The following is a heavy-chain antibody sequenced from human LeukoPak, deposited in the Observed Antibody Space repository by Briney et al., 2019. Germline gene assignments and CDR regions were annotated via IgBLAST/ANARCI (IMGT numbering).Heavy chain of an antibody. J-gene: IGHJ5*02. CDR2: ISYDGSNK. V-gene: IGHV3-30*01. CDR1: GFTFSSYA. CDR3: ARDRRGIGRWFDP. D-gene: IGHD3-10*01. Sequence: PGGSLRLSCAASGFTFSSYAMHWVRQAPGKGLEWVAVISYDGSNKYYADSVKGRFTISRDNSKNTLYLQMNSLRAEDTAVYYCARDRRGIGRWFDPWGQGTLVTVSS.